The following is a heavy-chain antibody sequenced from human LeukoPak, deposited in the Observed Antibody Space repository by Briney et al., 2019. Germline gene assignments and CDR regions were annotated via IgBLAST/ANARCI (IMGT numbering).Heavy chain of an antibody. V-gene: IGHV3-23*01. D-gene: IGHD6-6*01. J-gene: IGHJ4*02. CDR1: GFTFSTYA. CDR3: ARAPLVTARLFDY. Sequence: GGSLRLSCVASGFTFSTYAMNWVRQAPGKGLQWVSGISGSGGNTYYADSVKGRFTISRDNSKNTLYLQMNSLRAEDTAAYYCARAPLVTARLFDYWGQGTLVTVSS. CDR2: ISGSGGNT.